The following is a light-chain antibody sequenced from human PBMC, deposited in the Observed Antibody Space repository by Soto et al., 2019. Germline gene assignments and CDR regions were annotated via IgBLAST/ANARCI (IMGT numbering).Light chain of an antibody. V-gene: IGLV2-14*01. CDR2: EVS. J-gene: IGLJ2*01. Sequence: QSVLTQPASVSGSPGQSLTISCTGTSSDVGGYNYVSWYQQHPGKAPKLMIYEVSNRPLGVSNRFSGSKSGNTASLTISGLQAEDEADYFCSSYTSSSTVVFGGGTKVTVL. CDR1: SSDVGGYNY. CDR3: SSYTSSSTVV.